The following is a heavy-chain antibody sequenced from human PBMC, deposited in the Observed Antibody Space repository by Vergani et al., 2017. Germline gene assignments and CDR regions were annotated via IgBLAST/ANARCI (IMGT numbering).Heavy chain of an antibody. CDR1: EGTFSSYT. V-gene: IGHV1-69*08. D-gene: IGHD3-9*01. CDR2: IIPILGIA. J-gene: IGHJ4*02. CDR3: AREPATYYDILTGYQGAYYFDY. Sequence: QVQLVQSGAEVKKPGSSVKVSCKASEGTFSSYTISWVRQAPGQGLEWMGRIIPILGIANYAQKFQGRVTITADKSTSTAYMELSSLRSEDTAVYYCAREPATYYDILTGYQGAYYFDYWGQGTLVTVSS.